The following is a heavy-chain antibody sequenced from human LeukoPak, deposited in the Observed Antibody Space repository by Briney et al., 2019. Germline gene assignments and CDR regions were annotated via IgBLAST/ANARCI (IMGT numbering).Heavy chain of an antibody. CDR2: ISGSGGST. J-gene: IGHJ4*02. D-gene: IGHD6-13*01. V-gene: IGHV3-23*01. CDR1: GFAFSTYA. Sequence: GGSLRLSCAASGFAFSTYAMSWVRQAPGKGLEWVSAISGSGGSTYYADSVKGRFTISRDNSKNTLYLQMNSLRAEDTSIYFCAKALEQETVIALDSWGQGTLVTVSS. CDR3: AKALEQETVIALDS.